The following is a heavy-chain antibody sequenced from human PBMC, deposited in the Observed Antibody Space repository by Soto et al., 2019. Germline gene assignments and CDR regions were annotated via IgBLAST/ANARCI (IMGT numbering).Heavy chain of an antibody. CDR2: INPSGGST. CDR3: ARSRLLATYGMDV. CDR1: GYTFTSYY. Sequence: ASVKLSCKASGYTFTSYYMHWVRQAPGQGLEWMGIINPSGGSTSYAQKFQGRVTMTRDTSTSTVYMELSSLRSEDTAVYYCARSRLLATYGMDVWGQGTTVTVSS. J-gene: IGHJ6*02. D-gene: IGHD3-3*01. V-gene: IGHV1-46*01.